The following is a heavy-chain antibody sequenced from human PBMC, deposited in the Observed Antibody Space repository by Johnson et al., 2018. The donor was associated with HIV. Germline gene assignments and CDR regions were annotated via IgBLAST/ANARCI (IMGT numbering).Heavy chain of an antibody. CDR2: ISWKSGNT. CDR1: GFTFSPSS. D-gene: IGHD2-15*01. Sequence: VQLVESGGGLIQPGGSLRLSCAASGFTFSPSSINWVRQAPGKGLEWVSGISWKSGNTGYADSVKGRFSISRDNAKNSLYLQMNSLRAEDTAVYYCARSRDRSGGRCPDAFDIWGQGTMVTVSS. J-gene: IGHJ3*02. V-gene: IGHV3-21*06. CDR3: ARSRDRSGGRCPDAFDI.